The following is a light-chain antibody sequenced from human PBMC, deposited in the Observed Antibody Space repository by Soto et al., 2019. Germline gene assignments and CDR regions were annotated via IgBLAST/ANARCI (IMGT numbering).Light chain of an antibody. CDR3: QSYDISLSAVV. CDR1: RSNIGAGYD. CDR2: QNN. J-gene: IGLJ2*01. Sequence: QSALTQPPSVSGAPGQRVRISCTGSRSNIGAGYDVHWYEHLPGTAPKLLIYQNNNRPSGVPDRFSGSKSGTSASLAITGLQAEDEADYYCQSYDISLSAVVFGGGTKLTVL. V-gene: IGLV1-40*01.